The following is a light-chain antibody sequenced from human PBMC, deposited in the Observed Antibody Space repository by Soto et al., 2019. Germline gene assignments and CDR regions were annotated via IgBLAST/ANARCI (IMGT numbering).Light chain of an antibody. V-gene: IGKV1-5*01. CDR1: QSVSDW. J-gene: IGKJ1*01. CDR3: QQYNHYSPWT. Sequence: DIQLTQSPSTLSASVGDTVAITCRASQSVSDWLAWYQQKPGKAPKLLIYGASNLENGVPSRFSGGGAGTEFTLTVSNLQPDDFATYYCQQYNHYSPWTFGQGTKVEI. CDR2: GAS.